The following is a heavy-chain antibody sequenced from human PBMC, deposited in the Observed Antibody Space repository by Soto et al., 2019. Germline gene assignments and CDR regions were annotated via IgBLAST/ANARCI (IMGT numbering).Heavy chain of an antibody. CDR3: ARDRDLTSSWSFDY. CDR2: ISTTSDYT. V-gene: IGHV3-11*06. CDR1: GFTFSDYY. Sequence: PGGSLRLSCAASGFTFSDYYMTWIRQAPGEGLEWVSYISTTSDYTNYADSVKGRFTISRDNAKNSLYLQMNSLRAEDTAVYYCARDRDLTSSWSFDYWGQGTLVPVSS. J-gene: IGHJ4*02. D-gene: IGHD6-13*01.